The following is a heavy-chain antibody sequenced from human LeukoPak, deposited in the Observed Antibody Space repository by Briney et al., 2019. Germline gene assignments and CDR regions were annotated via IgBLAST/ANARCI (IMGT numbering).Heavy chain of an antibody. CDR3: AVLHLHDSGWDL. V-gene: IGHV5-51*01. CDR2: IYPGDSDA. D-gene: IGHD5-12*01. CDR1: GYSFNHYW. J-gene: IGHJ4*02. Sequence: GESLQISCKASGYSFNHYWIGWVRQMPGKGLQWMGIIYPGDSDARYVPSFEGQVTFSADTSSRTAFLQWSSLKASDTGIYYCAVLHLHDSGWDLWGQGTQVTVSS.